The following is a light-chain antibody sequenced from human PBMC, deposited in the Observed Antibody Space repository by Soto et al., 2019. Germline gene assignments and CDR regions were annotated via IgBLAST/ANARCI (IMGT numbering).Light chain of an antibody. J-gene: IGLJ2*01. CDR2: IDS. V-gene: IGLV3-25*02. CDR1: ALPKQY. Sequence: SYELTQPPSVSVSPGQTARITCSGDALPKQYAYWYQQKPGQAPVLVIYIDSERPSGIPERFSGSSSGTTVTLTISGVQAEDEADYYCQSADSSGTYPVVFGGGTKLTVL. CDR3: QSADSSGTYPVV.